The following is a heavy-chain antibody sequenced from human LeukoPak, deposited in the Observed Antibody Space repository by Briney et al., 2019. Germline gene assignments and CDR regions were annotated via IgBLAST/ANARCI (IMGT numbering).Heavy chain of an antibody. CDR3: TREDPGDY. V-gene: IGHV3-48*03. Sequence: PGGSLRLSCAVSGFTFSFYEMNWVRQAPGKGLEWISYISSSGSSIYYADSVKGRFTISRDNAKNSLYLQMNSLRVEDTAVYYCTREDPGDYWGQGTLVTVSS. J-gene: IGHJ4*02. CDR1: GFTFSFYE. CDR2: ISSSGSSI. D-gene: IGHD7-27*01.